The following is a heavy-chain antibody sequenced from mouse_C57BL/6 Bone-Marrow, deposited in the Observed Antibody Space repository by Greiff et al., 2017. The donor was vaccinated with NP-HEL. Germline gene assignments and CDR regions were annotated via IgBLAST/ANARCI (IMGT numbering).Heavy chain of an antibody. D-gene: IGHD2-1*01. CDR1: GYTFTSYW. CDR2: IDPSDSET. Sequence: QVHVKQPGAELVRPGSSVKLSCKASGYTFTSYWMHWVKQRPIQGLEWIGNIDPSDSETHYNQKFKDKATLTVDKSSSTAYVQLSSLTSEDSAVYYCATKSLYYGIGFAYWGQGTLVTVSA. J-gene: IGHJ3*01. CDR3: ATKSLYYGIGFAY. V-gene: IGHV1-52*01.